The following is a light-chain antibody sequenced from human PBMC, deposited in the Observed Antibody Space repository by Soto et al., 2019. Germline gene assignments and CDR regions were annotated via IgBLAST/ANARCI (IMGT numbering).Light chain of an antibody. V-gene: IGKV3-11*01. J-gene: IGKJ1*01. Sequence: EIVLTQSPATLSLSPGERATLSCRASQSVSSYLAWYQQKPGQAPRLLIYDASNRATGIQARFSGSGSGTDFALTIISLEPEDFAVYYCQKRSNWPRTFGQGTKVEIK. CDR1: QSVSSY. CDR2: DAS. CDR3: QKRSNWPRT.